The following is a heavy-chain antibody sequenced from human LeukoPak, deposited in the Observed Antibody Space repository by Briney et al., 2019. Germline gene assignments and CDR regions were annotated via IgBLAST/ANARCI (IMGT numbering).Heavy chain of an antibody. CDR2: ISISGSTI. D-gene: IGHD3-9*01. J-gene: IGHJ4*02. Sequence: QPGGSLRLSCAASGFTFSSFEMNWVRQAPGKGLEWVSYISISGSTIYYADSVKGRFTISRDNAKNSLFLQMSSLRDEDTAVYYCARDRGQLVIPFFFDYWGQGILVTVSS. V-gene: IGHV3-48*03. CDR1: GFTFSSFE. CDR3: ARDRGQLVIPFFFDY.